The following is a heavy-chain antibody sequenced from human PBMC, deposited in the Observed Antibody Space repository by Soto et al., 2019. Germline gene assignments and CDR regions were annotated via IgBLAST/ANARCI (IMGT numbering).Heavy chain of an antibody. CDR3: ARDFPQGRCSGGSCYSLPDY. J-gene: IGHJ4*02. Sequence: QVQLVESGGGVVPPGRSLRLSCAASGFTFSRYAMHWVRQAPGKGLEWVAVISYDGSNKYYADSVKGRFTISRDNSKNTLYLQMNSLRAEDTAVYYCARDFPQGRCSGGSCYSLPDYWGQGTLVTVSS. CDR2: ISYDGSNK. D-gene: IGHD2-15*01. V-gene: IGHV3-30-3*01. CDR1: GFTFSRYA.